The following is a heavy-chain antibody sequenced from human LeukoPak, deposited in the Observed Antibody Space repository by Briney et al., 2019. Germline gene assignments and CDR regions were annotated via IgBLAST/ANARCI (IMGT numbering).Heavy chain of an antibody. CDR3: AREEVEMATGGAFDI. J-gene: IGHJ3*02. D-gene: IGHD5-24*01. CDR2: ISAYNGNI. V-gene: IGHV1-18*01. Sequence: ASVKVSCKASGYTFTSYGISWVRQAPGQGLEWMGWISAYNGNINYAQKLQGRVTMTTDTSTSTAYMELRSLRSDDTAVYYCAREEVEMATGGAFDIWGQGTMVTVSS. CDR1: GYTFTSYG.